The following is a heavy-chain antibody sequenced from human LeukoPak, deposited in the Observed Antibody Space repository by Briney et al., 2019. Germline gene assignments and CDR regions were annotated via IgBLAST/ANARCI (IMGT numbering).Heavy chain of an antibody. Sequence: PSETLSPTCTVSGGSVSSDSYYWVWVRQPPGKGLEWTGSINYSGTTFYSSSLKSRITLSMDASKNQFSPRLTSVTAADTAVYYCARLGTYSGNLFDNWGQGTLVTVSS. J-gene: IGHJ4*02. CDR1: GGSVSSDSYY. CDR2: INYSGTT. CDR3: ARLGTYSGNLFDN. D-gene: IGHD1-26*01. V-gene: IGHV4-39*01.